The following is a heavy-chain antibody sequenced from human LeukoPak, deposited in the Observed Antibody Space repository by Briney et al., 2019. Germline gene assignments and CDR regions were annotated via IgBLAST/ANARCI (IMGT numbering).Heavy chain of an antibody. V-gene: IGHV1-2*02. CDR2: INPNSGGT. CDR3: AREGAGWLQFFDY. Sequence: ASAKVSCKASGYTFTGYYMHWVRQAPGQGLEWMGWINPNSGGTNYAQKFQGRVTMTRDTSISPAYMELSRLRSDDAAVYYCAREGAGWLQFFDYWGQGTLVTVSS. CDR1: GYTFTGYY. J-gene: IGHJ4*02. D-gene: IGHD5-24*01.